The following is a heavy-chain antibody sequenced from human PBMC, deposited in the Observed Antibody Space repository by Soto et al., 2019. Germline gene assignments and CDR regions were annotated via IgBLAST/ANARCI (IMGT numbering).Heavy chain of an antibody. CDR2: IIPIFGTA. J-gene: IGHJ6*02. CDR3: ARTLSSWGDYYYYGMDV. CDR1: GGTFSSYA. D-gene: IGHD3-16*01. Sequence: LVKVSCKASGGTFSSYAISWVRQAPGQGLEWMGGIIPIFGTANYAQKFQGRVTITADESTSTAYMELSSLRSEDTAVYYCARTLSSWGDYYYYGMDVWGQGTTVTVS. V-gene: IGHV1-69*13.